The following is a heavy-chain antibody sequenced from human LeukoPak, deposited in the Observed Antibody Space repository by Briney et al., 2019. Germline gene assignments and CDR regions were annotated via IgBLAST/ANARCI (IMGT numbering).Heavy chain of an antibody. CDR2: VSGSGSST. CDR3: AKDWYTSGSGYFQN. V-gene: IGHV3-23*01. CDR1: GFRFSTYA. D-gene: IGHD6-19*01. Sequence: PGGSLRPSCAASGFRFSTYAINWVRQAPGKGLEWVSSVSGSGSSTYYTDSVKGRFTISRDNSNNTVYLQMTSLRAEDTALYYCAKDWYTSGSGYFQNWGQGTLLIVSS. J-gene: IGHJ1*01.